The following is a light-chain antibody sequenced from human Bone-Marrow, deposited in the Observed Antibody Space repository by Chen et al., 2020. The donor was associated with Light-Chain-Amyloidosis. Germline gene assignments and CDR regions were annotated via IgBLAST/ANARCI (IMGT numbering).Light chain of an antibody. CDR2: RDT. V-gene: IGLV3-25*03. Sequence: SYELTQPPSVSVSPGQTARITCSGDDLPTKYAYWYQQKPGQAPVLVIHRDTERPSGISERFSGSSSGTTATLTISGVQAEDEAVYHCQPADSSGTYEVIFGGGTKLTVL. CDR1: DLPTKY. CDR3: QPADSSGTYEVI. J-gene: IGLJ2*01.